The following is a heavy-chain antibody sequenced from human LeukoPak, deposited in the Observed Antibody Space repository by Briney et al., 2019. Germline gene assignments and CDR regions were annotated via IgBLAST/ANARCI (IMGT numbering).Heavy chain of an antibody. V-gene: IGHV3-33*08. CDR2: IWYDGSKK. CDR1: EFTFSRYG. Sequence: GRSLRLSCAASEFTFSRYGMHWVRQAPGKGLEWVAVIWYDGSKKYYADSMKGRFTISRDNSKNTLYLQMNSLRAEDTAIYYCARGFSDSSGVFDYWGQGTQVIVSS. J-gene: IGHJ4*02. D-gene: IGHD3-22*01. CDR3: ARGFSDSSGVFDY.